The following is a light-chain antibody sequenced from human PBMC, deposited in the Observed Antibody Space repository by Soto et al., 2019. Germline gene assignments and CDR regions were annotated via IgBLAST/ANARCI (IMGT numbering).Light chain of an antibody. CDR2: EVS. Sequence: QSALTQPASVSGSPGQPITISCTGTSSDVGGYNYVSWYQQHPGKAPKLMIYEVSNRPSGVSNRFSGSKSGNTASLTISGLQAGDEADYYCTSYTSSSTSVFGGGTKLTVL. CDR1: SSDVGGYNY. CDR3: TSYTSSSTSV. V-gene: IGLV2-14*01. J-gene: IGLJ3*02.